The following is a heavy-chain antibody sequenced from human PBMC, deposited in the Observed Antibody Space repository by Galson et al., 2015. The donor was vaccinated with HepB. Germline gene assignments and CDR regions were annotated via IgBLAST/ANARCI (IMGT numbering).Heavy chain of an antibody. CDR1: GGTFSSYT. CDR3: ARFPLGSGSYYNGRDY. V-gene: IGHV1-69*02. Sequence: SVKVSCKASGGTFSSYTISWVRQAPGQGLEWMGRIIPILGIANYAQKFQGRVTITADKSTSTAYMELSSLRSEDTAVYYCARFPLGSGSYYNGRDYWGQGTLVTVSS. CDR2: IIPILGIA. D-gene: IGHD3-10*01. J-gene: IGHJ4*02.